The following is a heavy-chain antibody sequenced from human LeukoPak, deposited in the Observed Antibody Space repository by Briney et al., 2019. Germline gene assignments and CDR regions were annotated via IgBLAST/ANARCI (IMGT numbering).Heavy chain of an antibody. V-gene: IGHV3-23*01. CDR2: ISGSGGST. CDR1: GFTFSSYA. CDR3: AREGYSSGWFRL. J-gene: IGHJ4*02. D-gene: IGHD6-19*01. Sequence: GGSLRLSCAASGFTFSSYAMSWVRQAPGKGLEWVSAISGSGGSTYYADSVKGRFTISRDNSKNMVYLQMNSLRAEDTAVYFCAREGYSSGWFRLWGQGTLVTVSS.